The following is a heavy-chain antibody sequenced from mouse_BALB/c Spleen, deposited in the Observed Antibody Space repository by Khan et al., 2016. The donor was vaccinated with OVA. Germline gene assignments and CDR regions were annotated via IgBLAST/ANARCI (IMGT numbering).Heavy chain of an antibody. CDR2: LNPYNGGT. Sequence: EVQLQQSGPELVKPGASMKMSCKASGYSFTGYTMNWVKQSHVKNLEWIGLLNPYNGGTAYNQKFRGKATLTVDTSSNTAYMELLSLTSENSAVYYCVRYDSYGDYGEDGFAYWGQGTLVTVAA. V-gene: IGHV1-37*01. J-gene: IGHJ3*01. CDR3: VRYDSYGDYGEDGFAY. CDR1: GYSFTGYT. D-gene: IGHD2-13*01.